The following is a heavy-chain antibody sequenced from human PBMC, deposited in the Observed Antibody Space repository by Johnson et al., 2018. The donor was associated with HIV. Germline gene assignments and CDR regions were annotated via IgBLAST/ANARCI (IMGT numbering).Heavy chain of an antibody. Sequence: QVQLVESGGGVVQPGRSLRLSCAASGFTFSSYAMHWVRQAPGKGLAWVAVISYDGSNKYYADSVMGRFTISRDKSKNTLYLQMGRLRAEDMAVYDCARDQRWWLQSPGAFDIWGQGTMVTVSS. D-gene: IGHD5-24*01. V-gene: IGHV3-30*14. CDR3: ARDQRWWLQSPGAFDI. CDR2: ISYDGSNK. J-gene: IGHJ3*02. CDR1: GFTFSSYA.